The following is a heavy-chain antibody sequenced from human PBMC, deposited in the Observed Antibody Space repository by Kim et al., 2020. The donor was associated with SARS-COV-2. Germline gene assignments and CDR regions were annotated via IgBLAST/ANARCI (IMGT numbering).Heavy chain of an antibody. Sequence: GGSLRLSCAASGFTFSSYGMHWVRQAPGKGLEWVAVISYDGSNKYYADSVKGRFTISRDNSKNTLYLQMNSLRAEDTAVYYCAKDTIQLWPEYYFDYGGQGTLVTVSS. CDR2: ISYDGSNK. V-gene: IGHV3-30*18. D-gene: IGHD5-18*01. CDR3: AKDTIQLWPEYYFDY. CDR1: GFTFSSYG. J-gene: IGHJ4*02.